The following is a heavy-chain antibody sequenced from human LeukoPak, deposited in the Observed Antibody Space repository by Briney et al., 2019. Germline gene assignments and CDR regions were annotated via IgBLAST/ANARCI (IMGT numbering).Heavy chain of an antibody. J-gene: IGHJ4*02. CDR1: GFTFSSYG. D-gene: IGHD6-19*01. Sequence: GRSLRLSCAASGFTFSSYGMSWVRQAPGKGLEWVSAISGSGGSTYYADSVKGRFTISRDNSKNTLYLQMNSLRAEDTAVYYCAKRASSGWYYFDYWGQGTLVTVSS. CDR2: ISGSGGST. CDR3: AKRASSGWYYFDY. V-gene: IGHV3-23*01.